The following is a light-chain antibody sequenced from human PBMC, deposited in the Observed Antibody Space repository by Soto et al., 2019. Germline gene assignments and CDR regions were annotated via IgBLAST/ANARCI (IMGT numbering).Light chain of an antibody. V-gene: IGLV2-14*03. CDR1: SSDVGGFNY. CDR3: SSYTSSSTVV. CDR2: DVT. J-gene: IGLJ2*01. Sequence: QSALTQPASVSGSPGQSITISCTGTSSDVGGFNYVSWYQQHPGKVPKLIIYDVTDRPSGISYRFSGSKSGNTASLTISGLLAEDEALYYCSSYTSSSTVVFGGGTKVTVL.